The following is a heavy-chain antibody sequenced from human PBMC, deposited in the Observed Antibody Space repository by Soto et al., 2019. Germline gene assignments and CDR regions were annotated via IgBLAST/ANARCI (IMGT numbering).Heavy chain of an antibody. V-gene: IGHV2-5*02. CDR2: IYWDDDR. CDR1: GFSLSTSGVG. D-gene: IGHD2-2*03. CDR3: AHVGYCISTSCSADY. Sequence: QITLKESGPTLVKPTQTLTLTCTFSGFSLSTSGVGVGWIRQPPGKALEWLALIYWDDDRRYSPSLKSRLTITKDTSKNQVVLTMTNMDPVDTATYYCAHVGYCISTSCSADYWGQGTLVTVSS. J-gene: IGHJ4*02.